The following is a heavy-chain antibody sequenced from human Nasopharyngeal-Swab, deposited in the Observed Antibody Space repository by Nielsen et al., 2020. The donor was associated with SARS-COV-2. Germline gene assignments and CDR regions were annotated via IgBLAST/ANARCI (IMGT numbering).Heavy chain of an antibody. CDR3: ARAQPLTIFGVVGWFDP. CDR1: GGSISSYY. V-gene: IGHV4-59*13. D-gene: IGHD3-3*01. Sequence: VSLRLSCTVSGGSISSYYWSWIPQPPGNGLEWIGYIYYSESTNYNPSLKSPVTISVDTSKNPFSLKLSSVTAADTAVYYCARAQPLTIFGVVGWFDPWGQGTLVTVSS. J-gene: IGHJ5*02. CDR2: IYYSEST.